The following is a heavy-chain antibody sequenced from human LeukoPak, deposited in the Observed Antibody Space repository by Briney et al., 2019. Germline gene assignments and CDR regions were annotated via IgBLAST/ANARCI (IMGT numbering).Heavy chain of an antibody. CDR2: IYYSGST. J-gene: IGHJ2*01. CDR1: GGSIGSSSYY. D-gene: IGHD3-22*01. CDR3: ARQSITMIVVVAYFDL. Sequence: PSETLSLTCTVSGGSIGSSSYYWGWIRQPPGKGLEWIGSIYYSGSTYYNPSLKSRVTISVDTSKNQFSLKLSSVTAADTAVYYCARQSITMIVVVAYFDLWGRGTLVTVSS. V-gene: IGHV4-39*01.